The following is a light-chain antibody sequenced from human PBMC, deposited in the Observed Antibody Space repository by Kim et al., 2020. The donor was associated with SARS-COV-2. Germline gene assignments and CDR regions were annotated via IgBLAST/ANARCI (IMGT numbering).Light chain of an antibody. V-gene: IGKV1-6*01. CDR2: GAS. Sequence: ASVGERVSIACRASQGIRNDLGWYQQKPGKAPKLLIYGASTLQTGVPSRFRGSGSGTDFTLAINTLQPEDFATYYCLQDYSYPRTFGQGTKVDIK. CDR1: QGIRND. CDR3: LQDYSYPRT. J-gene: IGKJ1*01.